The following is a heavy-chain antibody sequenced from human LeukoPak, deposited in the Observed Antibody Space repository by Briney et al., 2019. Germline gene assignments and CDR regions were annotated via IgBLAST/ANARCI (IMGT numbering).Heavy chain of an antibody. CDR2: ISSSSSYI. Sequence: GGSLRLSCAASGFTFSSYSMNWVRQAPGKGLEWVSSISSSSSYIYYAGSVKGRFTISRDNAKNSLYLQMNSLRAEDTAVYYCARARGYSYGYVYWGQGTLVTVSS. CDR1: GFTFSSYS. CDR3: ARARGYSYGYVY. D-gene: IGHD5-18*01. V-gene: IGHV3-21*01. J-gene: IGHJ4*02.